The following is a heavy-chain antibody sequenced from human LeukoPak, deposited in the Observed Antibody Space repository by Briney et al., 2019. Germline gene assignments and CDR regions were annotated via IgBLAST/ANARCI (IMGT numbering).Heavy chain of an antibody. CDR3: ARDVSVHTQYSGSYLFPDYYYYYYMDV. V-gene: IGHV4-39*07. Sequence: SETLSLTCTVSGGSISSSSYYWGWIRQPPGKGLEWIGSIYYSGSTYYNPSLKSRVTISVDTSKNQFSLKLSSVTAADTAVYYCARDVSVHTQYSGSYLFPDYYYYYYMDVWGKGTTVTVSS. D-gene: IGHD1-26*01. CDR1: GGSISSSSYY. J-gene: IGHJ6*03. CDR2: IYYSGST.